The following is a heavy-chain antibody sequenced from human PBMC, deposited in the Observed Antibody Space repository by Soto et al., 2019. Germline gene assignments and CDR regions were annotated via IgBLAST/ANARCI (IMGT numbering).Heavy chain of an antibody. CDR1: GYSFTDYW. D-gene: IGHD3-9*01. J-gene: IGHJ4*02. Sequence: GESLKISCKSSGYSFTDYWMGWVRQMPGKGLEWMGIIYPGDSDARYSPSFQGQVTISVDTSINTAFLRWNSLTASDTAMYYCARQADYNILTGYFYYFDYWGQGSLVTVSS. CDR3: ARQADYNILTGYFYYFDY. CDR2: IYPGDSDA. V-gene: IGHV5-51*01.